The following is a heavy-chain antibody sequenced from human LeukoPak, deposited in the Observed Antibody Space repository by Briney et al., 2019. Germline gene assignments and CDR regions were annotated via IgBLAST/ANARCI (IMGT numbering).Heavy chain of an antibody. CDR1: GFTFSDHI. CDR3: VRQFAS. Sequence: QPGGSLRLSCAASGFTFSDHIMNWVRQLPGKRLEWVAYVSGSGSTVYYADSVKGRLTISRDNGKSSLYLQMNSLRVEDTALYYCVRQFASWGQGTLVTVSS. CDR2: VSGSGSTV. V-gene: IGHV3-48*01. J-gene: IGHJ4*02.